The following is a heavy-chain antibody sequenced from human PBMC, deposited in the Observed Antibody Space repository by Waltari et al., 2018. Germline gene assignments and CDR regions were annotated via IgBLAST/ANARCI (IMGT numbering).Heavy chain of an antibody. Sequence: QVQLQESGPGLVKPSETLSLTCTVSGYSIGSGYYWGGGWIRQPPGKGLEWIGSISHRWRTFYTPSLNTRVTISFDTSKNQFSLRLSSVTAADTAVYYCARDLGAGGNSDIWGQGTLVTVSS. CDR3: ARDLGAGGNSDI. V-gene: IGHV4-38-2*02. CDR1: GYSIGSGYY. CDR2: ISHRWRT. D-gene: IGHD2-21*02. J-gene: IGHJ4*02.